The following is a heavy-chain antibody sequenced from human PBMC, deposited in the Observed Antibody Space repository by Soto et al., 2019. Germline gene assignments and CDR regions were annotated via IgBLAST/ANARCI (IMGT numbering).Heavy chain of an antibody. V-gene: IGHV4-39*07. Sequence: SETLSLTCTVSGGSISSSSYYWGWIRQPPGKGLEWIGSIYYSGSTYYNPSLKSRVTVSVDTSKNQFSLKLSSVTAADTAVYYCARDTYYYDSSGPPVDAFDIWGQGTMVTVSS. D-gene: IGHD3-22*01. CDR1: GGSISSSSYY. CDR2: IYYSGST. J-gene: IGHJ3*02. CDR3: ARDTYYYDSSGPPVDAFDI.